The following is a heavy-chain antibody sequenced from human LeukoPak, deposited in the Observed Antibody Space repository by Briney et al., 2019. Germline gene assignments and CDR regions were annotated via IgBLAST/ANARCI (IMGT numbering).Heavy chain of an antibody. Sequence: SETLSLTCTVSGGSISTYYWSWIRQPPGKGLEWIGYIYPGGGANYYPSLESRVSISVDTSKNQFSLNLFSVTAADAAVYYCARYNGPNYYSYYMDVWGKGITVTVSS. D-gene: IGHD2-8*01. V-gene: IGHV4-4*09. CDR3: ARYNGPNYYSYYMDV. J-gene: IGHJ6*03. CDR1: GGSISTYY. CDR2: IYPGGGA.